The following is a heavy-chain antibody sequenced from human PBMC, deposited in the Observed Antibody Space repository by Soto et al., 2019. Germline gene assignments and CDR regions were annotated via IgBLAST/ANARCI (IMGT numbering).Heavy chain of an antibody. CDR2: LYWDDDK. Sequence: QVTLKESGPTLVKPTQTLTLTCTVSGLSLRTTGVGVGWVRQPPGKALEWLALLYWDDDKRYSPSLRSRLTIAKDISETQVVLTMTNMDTVDTATYYCVQSRCGGDCLEIYSSHAYNGLDVWGQGTKVTVSS. J-gene: IGHJ6*02. D-gene: IGHD2-21*02. CDR1: GLSLRTTGVG. CDR3: VQSRCGGDCLEIYSSHAYNGLDV. V-gene: IGHV2-5*02.